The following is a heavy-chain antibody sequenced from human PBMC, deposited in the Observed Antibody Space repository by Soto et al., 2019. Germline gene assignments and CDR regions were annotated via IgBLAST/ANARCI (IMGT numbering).Heavy chain of an antibody. D-gene: IGHD3-16*02. Sequence: QVQLVESGGSVVQPGRSLRLSCEASGFTFTSYAMHWVRQAPGKGLEWVAVISYDGINEYYADSVKGRFTISRDNSKNTLFLQMSSLRVEDTAVYYCSRDLLRLGELSLIGDFDYWGQGTLVTVSS. J-gene: IGHJ4*02. CDR1: GFTFTSYA. CDR2: ISYDGINE. CDR3: SRDLLRLGELSLIGDFDY. V-gene: IGHV3-30*15.